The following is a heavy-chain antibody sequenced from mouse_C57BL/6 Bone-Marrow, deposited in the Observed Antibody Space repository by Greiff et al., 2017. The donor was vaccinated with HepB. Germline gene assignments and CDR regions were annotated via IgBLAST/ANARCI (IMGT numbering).Heavy chain of an antibody. Sequence: EVQLQESGGDLVKPGGSLKLSCAASGFTFSTSGMSWVRQTPDKRLEWVATISTGGTYTYYPDSVKGRFTISRDTAKSTLFLQMSSLESEDTAIYYCARDRFDYYFDYWGQGTTLTVSS. CDR1: GFTFSTSG. CDR3: ARDRFDYYFDY. J-gene: IGHJ2*01. CDR2: ISTGGTYT. D-gene: IGHD2-14*01. V-gene: IGHV5-6*01.